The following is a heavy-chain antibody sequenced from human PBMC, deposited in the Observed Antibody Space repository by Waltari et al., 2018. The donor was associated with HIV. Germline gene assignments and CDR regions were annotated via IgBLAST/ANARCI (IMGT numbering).Heavy chain of an antibody. CDR1: GFSFGDYA. D-gene: IGHD4-17*01. CDR3: TRGTFTVTYYFDY. Sequence: EVQLGESGGGLVQQGRSLRLHCAPSGFSFGDYAMTWFRQALGKGLEWVGFIRSKAYGGTTQYAASVKGRFTISRDDSKSIAYLQMNSLKTEDTALYYCTRGTFTVTYYFDYWGRGTLVTVSS. CDR2: IRSKAYGGTT. V-gene: IGHV3-49*03. J-gene: IGHJ4*02.